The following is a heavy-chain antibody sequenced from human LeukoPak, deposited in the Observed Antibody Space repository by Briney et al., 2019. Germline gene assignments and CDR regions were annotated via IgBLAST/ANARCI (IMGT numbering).Heavy chain of an antibody. CDR2: INPSGGST. CDR1: GYTFTSYY. J-gene: IGHJ4*02. CDR3: ARSYYYYDSSGYFDY. Sequence: ASVTVSCKASGYTFTSYYMHWVRQAPGQGLEWMGIINPSGGSTSYAQKFQGRVTMTRDTSTSTVYMELSSLRSEDTAVYYCARSYYYYDSSGYFDYWGQGTLVTVSS. V-gene: IGHV1-46*01. D-gene: IGHD3-22*01.